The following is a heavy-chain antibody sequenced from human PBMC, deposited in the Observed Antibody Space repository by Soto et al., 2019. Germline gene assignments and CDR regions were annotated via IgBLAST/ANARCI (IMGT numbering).Heavy chain of an antibody. CDR1: GYTFTSYD. J-gene: IGHJ5*02. D-gene: IGHD2-15*01. CDR2: ISAYNGNT. V-gene: IGHV1-18*01. Sequence: GASVKVSCKASGYTFTSYDISWVRQAPGQGLEWMGWISAYNGNTNYAQKLQGRVTMTTDTSTSTAYMELRSLRSDDTAVYYCARDWTGYCSGGSCSSNWFDPWGQGTLVTVSS. CDR3: ARDWTGYCSGGSCSSNWFDP.